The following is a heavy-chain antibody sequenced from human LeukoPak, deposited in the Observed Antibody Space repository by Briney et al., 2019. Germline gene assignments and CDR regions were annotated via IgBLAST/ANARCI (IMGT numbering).Heavy chain of an antibody. J-gene: IGHJ4*02. Sequence: GGSLRLSCAASGFTFSSYWMSWVRQAPGKGLEWVANIKQDGSEKYYVDSVKGRFTISRDNAKNSLYLQMNSLRAEDTAVYYCARDQSRSGYYRALDYWGQGTLVTVSS. CDR3: ARDQSRSGYYRALDY. D-gene: IGHD3-22*01. V-gene: IGHV3-7*01. CDR2: IKQDGSEK. CDR1: GFTFSSYW.